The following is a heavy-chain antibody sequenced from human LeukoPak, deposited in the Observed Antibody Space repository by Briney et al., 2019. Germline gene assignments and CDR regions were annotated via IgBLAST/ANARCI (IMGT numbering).Heavy chain of an antibody. CDR1: GGTFSSYA. CDR3: AREGSTSCYKCFDY. CDR2: IIPILGIA. Sequence: ASVKVSCKASGGTFSSYAISWVRQAPGQGLEWMGRIIPILGIANYAQRFQGRVTITADKSTSTAYMELSSLRSEDTAVYYCAREGSTSCYKCFDYWGQGTLVTVSS. D-gene: IGHD2-2*02. J-gene: IGHJ4*02. V-gene: IGHV1-69*04.